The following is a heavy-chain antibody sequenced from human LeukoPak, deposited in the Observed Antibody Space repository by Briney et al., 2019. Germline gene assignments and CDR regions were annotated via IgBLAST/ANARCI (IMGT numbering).Heavy chain of an antibody. CDR1: GGSFSGYY. V-gene: IGHV4-34*01. CDR2: INHSGST. Sequence: PSETLSLACAVYGGSFSGYYWSWIRQPPGKGLEWIGEINHSGSTNYNPSLKSRVTISVDTSKNQFSLKLSSVTAADTAVYYCARERRVLRFLEWLPYPYYFDYWGQGTLVTVSS. D-gene: IGHD3-3*01. CDR3: ARERRVLRFLEWLPYPYYFDY. J-gene: IGHJ4*02.